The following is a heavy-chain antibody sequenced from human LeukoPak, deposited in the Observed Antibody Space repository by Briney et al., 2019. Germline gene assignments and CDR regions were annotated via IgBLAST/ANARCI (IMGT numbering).Heavy chain of an antibody. CDR2: IDPSGGST. CDR3: ARGSTYCSSISCPMINCDY. V-gene: IGHV1-46*01. D-gene: IGHD2-2*01. Sequence: ASVKVSCKASGYTFTSYYMHWVRQAPGQGLEWMGIIDPSGGSTRYPQKFQGRVTVTGDTSTSTVYMELSSLRFEDTAVYYCARGSTYCSSISCPMINCDYWGRGTQVTVSS. J-gene: IGHJ4*02. CDR1: GYTFTSYY.